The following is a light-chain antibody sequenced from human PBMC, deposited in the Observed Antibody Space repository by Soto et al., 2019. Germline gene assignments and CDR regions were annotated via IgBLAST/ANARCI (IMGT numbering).Light chain of an antibody. CDR2: GAS. CDR1: QSIDHY. Sequence: DIQMTQSPSPLSASVGDRVTITCRASQSIDHYLAWYQQRPGKAPKLLIYGASRLQSGVPSRFSGSGSGADFTLTISSLQPEDFAPYYCQQSYTTTRTFGQGTKLEIK. CDR3: QQSYTTTRT. J-gene: IGKJ2*01. V-gene: IGKV1-39*01.